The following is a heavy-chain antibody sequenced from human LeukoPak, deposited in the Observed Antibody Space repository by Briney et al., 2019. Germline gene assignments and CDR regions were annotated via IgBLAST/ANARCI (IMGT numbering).Heavy chain of an antibody. Sequence: TGGSLRLSCAASGFTFSRYWMSWVRQAPGKGLEWVANIKQDGREKYYVDSVRGRFTISRDNAENSLYLQMSSLGAEDTAVYYCASFIGGSYSHFDYWGQGTLVTVSS. CDR2: IKQDGREK. J-gene: IGHJ4*02. CDR3: ASFIGGSYSHFDY. V-gene: IGHV3-7*05. CDR1: GFTFSRYW. D-gene: IGHD1-26*01.